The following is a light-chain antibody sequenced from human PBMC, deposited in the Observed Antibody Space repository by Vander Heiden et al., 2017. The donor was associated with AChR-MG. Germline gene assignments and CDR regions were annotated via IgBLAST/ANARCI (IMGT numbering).Light chain of an antibody. V-gene: IGLV2-14*01. J-gene: IGLJ2*01. CDR2: EVS. CDR1: SSDVGGYNS. CDR3: SSYTSSSTDVV. Sequence: QSALTQPASVSGSPGQSLTISCTGTSSDVGGYNSVSWYQQHPGKAPKLMIYEVSNRPSGVSNRFSGSKSGNTASLTISGLQAEDEADYYCSSYTSSSTDVVFGGGTKLTVL.